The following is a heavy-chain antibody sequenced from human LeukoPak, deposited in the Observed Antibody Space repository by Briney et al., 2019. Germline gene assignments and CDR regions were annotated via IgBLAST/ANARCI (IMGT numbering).Heavy chain of an antibody. D-gene: IGHD1-26*01. Sequence: GGSLRLSCAASGLTLSSYDMHWVRQAPGRGLESVAVISYDGSNKYYADSVKGRFTISRDNAKNTLYLQRNSLRAEDTAVYYCAGDGARWAYFDYWGQGTLVTVSS. V-gene: IGHV3-30*03. CDR2: ISYDGSNK. CDR1: GLTLSSYD. CDR3: AGDGARWAYFDY. J-gene: IGHJ4*02.